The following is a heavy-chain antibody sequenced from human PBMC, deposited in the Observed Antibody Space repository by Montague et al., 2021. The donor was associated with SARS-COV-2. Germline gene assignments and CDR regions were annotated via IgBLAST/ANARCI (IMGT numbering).Heavy chain of an antibody. CDR1: DVSISSSTW. Sequence: SETLSLTCVVSDVSISSSTWWSWVLRSPGKGLEWFGGTFLTGFTQYYQSVKSRVTISLDDSRSQFSLRLTSVTAADTAVYFCARGGLGNRCFDYWGQGTLVTVSS. J-gene: IGHJ4*02. D-gene: IGHD3/OR15-3a*01. CDR3: ARGGLGNRCFDY. CDR2: TFLTGFT. V-gene: IGHV4-4*02.